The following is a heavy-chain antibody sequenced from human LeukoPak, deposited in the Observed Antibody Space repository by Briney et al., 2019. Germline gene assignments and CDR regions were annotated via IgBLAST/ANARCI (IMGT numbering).Heavy chain of an antibody. CDR3: AKYAYNWNAPDGFDM. CDR1: RFSFSDYD. D-gene: IGHD1-1*01. V-gene: IGHV3-30*18. CDR2: ISYDGSRK. Sequence: GGSLRLSCRASRFSFSDYDMHWVRQAPGKGLEWVAVISYDGSRKHYGDSVKGRFTTSRDNSESTLFLQMNSLRTDDTSVYFCAKYAYNWNAPDGFDMWGQGTMVIVSS. J-gene: IGHJ3*02.